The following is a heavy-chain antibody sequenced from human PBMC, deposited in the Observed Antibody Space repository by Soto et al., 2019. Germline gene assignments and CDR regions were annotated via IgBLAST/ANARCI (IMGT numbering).Heavy chain of an antibody. CDR2: ISGSGGST. CDR3: AKEIGSDYYYGMDV. J-gene: IGHJ6*02. Sequence: GGSLRLSCAASGFTFSSYAMSWVRQAPGKGLEWVSAISGSGGSTYYADSVKGRFIISRDNSKNTLYLQMNSLRAEDTAVYYCAKEIGSDYYYGMDVWGQGTTVTVSS. V-gene: IGHV3-23*01. CDR1: GFTFSSYA.